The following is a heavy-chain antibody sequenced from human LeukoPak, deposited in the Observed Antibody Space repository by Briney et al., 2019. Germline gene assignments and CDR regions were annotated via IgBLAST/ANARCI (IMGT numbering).Heavy chain of an antibody. J-gene: IGHJ6*03. CDR1: GFTFSRYS. CDR3: ARDYFDSSDYPQTYYYYYMDV. CDR2: IRCTSTLL. Sequence: GGSLRLSCAASGFTFSRYSMNWVRQAPAKGLERVESIRCTSTLLYSAESVKSRFTISRDTAKNSLFLQMNSLRAEDTAIYYCARDYFDSSDYPQTYYYYYMDVWGKGTTVTVSS. D-gene: IGHD3-22*01. V-gene: IGHV3-21*01.